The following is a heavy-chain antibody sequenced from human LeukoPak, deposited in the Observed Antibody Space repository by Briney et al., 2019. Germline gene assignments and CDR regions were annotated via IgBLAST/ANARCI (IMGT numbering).Heavy chain of an antibody. V-gene: IGHV1-2*02. CDR3: ARVFRVRGGGAPGGDY. J-gene: IGHJ4*02. CDR2: INPNSGGT. CDR1: GYTFTGYY. Sequence: GASVKVSCKASGYTFTGYYMHWVRQAPGQGLEWMGWINPNSGGTNYAQKFQGRVTMTRDTSISTAYMELSRLRSDDTAVYYCARVFRVRGGGAPGGDYWGQGTLVTVSS. D-gene: IGHD3-10*01.